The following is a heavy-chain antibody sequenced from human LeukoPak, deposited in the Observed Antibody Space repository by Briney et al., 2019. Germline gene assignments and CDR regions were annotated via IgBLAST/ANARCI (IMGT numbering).Heavy chain of an antibody. J-gene: IGHJ4*02. CDR1: GDSISTYY. CDR3: ARVGRSRTIDY. D-gene: IGHD1/OR15-1a*01. CDR2: IYYSGST. V-gene: IGHV4-59*01. Sequence: SETLFLTCTVSGDSISTYYWSWIRQPPGKGLEWIGYIYYSGSTNYNPSLKSRVTISVDTSKNQFSLKLSSVTAADTAVYYCARVGRSRTIDYWGQGTLVTVSS.